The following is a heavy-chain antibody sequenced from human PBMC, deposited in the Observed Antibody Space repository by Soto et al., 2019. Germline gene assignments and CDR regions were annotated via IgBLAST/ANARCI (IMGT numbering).Heavy chain of an antibody. J-gene: IGHJ4*02. Sequence: PWGSLRLSCAASGFTFSSYAMSWVRQAPGKGLEWVSAISGSGGSTYYADSVKGRFTISRDNSKNTLYLQMNSLRAEDTAVYYCAKDPYGDLFNYFDYWGQGTLVTVSS. CDR1: GFTFSSYA. CDR3: AKDPYGDLFNYFDY. V-gene: IGHV3-23*01. CDR2: ISGSGGST. D-gene: IGHD4-17*01.